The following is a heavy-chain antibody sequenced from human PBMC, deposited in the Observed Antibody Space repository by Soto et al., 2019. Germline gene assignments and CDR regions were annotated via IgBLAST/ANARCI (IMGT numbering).Heavy chain of an antibody. V-gene: IGHV5-51*01. CDR2: IYPGDSDT. CDR1: GYSFTSYW. D-gene: IGHD5-18*01. J-gene: IGHJ5*02. Sequence: WDSLKISCKGSGYSFTSYWIGWVRQMPGKGLEWMGIIYPGDSDTRYSPSFQGQVTISADKSISTAYLQWSSLKASDTAMYYCARLSDTKWFDPWGQGTLVTVSA. CDR3: ARLSDTKWFDP.